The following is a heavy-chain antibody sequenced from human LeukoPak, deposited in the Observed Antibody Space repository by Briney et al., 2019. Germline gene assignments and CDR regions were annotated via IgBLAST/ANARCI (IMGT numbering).Heavy chain of an antibody. V-gene: IGHV3-48*03. CDR1: GFTFSSYE. D-gene: IGHD3-10*01. J-gene: IGHJ4*02. CDR3: ARKTISSSGFFDY. CDR2: ISGSDSPI. Sequence: GGSLRLSCAASGFTFSSYEMNWVRQAPGKGLEWVSYISGSDSPIYYADSVKGRFTIPRDNAKNSLYLQMNSLRAEDTALYYCARKTISSSGFFDYWGQGTLVTASS.